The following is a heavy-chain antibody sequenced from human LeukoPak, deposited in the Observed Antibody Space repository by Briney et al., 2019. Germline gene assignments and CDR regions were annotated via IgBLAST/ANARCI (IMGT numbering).Heavy chain of an antibody. D-gene: IGHD1-1*01. Sequence: PGGSLRLSCGASGFIFSDYYMSWIRQAPGKGLEWISYIGSSGTPKYYADSVKGRFTISRDNAKKSLFLQMNSLRDEDTAVYYCVRDDGRHWFDFWGQGTLVTVSS. CDR1: GFIFSDYY. V-gene: IGHV3-11*01. CDR3: VRDDGRHWFDF. J-gene: IGHJ4*02. CDR2: IGSSGTPK.